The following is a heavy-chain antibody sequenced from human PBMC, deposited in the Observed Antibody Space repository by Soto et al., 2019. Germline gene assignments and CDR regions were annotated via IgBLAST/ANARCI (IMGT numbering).Heavy chain of an antibody. J-gene: IGHJ4*02. CDR1: GGSVSSGSYY. D-gene: IGHD3-22*01. V-gene: IGHV4-61*01. CDR3: ASSQDYYDSSGYFVY. CDR2: IYYSGGT. Sequence: SETLSLTCTVSGGSVSSGSYYWSWIRQPPGKGLEWIGYIYYSGGTNYNPSLKSRVTISVDTSKNQFSLKLSSVTAADTAVYYCASSQDYYDSSGYFVYWGQGTLVTVSS.